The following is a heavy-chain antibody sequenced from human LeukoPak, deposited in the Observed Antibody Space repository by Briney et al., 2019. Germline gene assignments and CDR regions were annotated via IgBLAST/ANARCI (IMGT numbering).Heavy chain of an antibody. J-gene: IGHJ2*01. CDR3: ARDGIAWYFDL. CDR1: GGSISSYY. Sequence: SETLSLTCTVSGGSISSYYWSWIRQPPGKGLEWIGYIYYSGSTNYNPSLKSRVTISVDTSKNQFSLKLSSVTAADTAVYYCARDGIAWYFDLWGRGTLVTVSS. V-gene: IGHV4-59*01. CDR2: IYYSGST. D-gene: IGHD1-14*01.